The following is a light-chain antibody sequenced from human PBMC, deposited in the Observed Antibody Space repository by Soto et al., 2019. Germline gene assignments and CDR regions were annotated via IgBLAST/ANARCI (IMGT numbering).Light chain of an antibody. V-gene: IGLV2-8*01. Sequence: QLVLTQPPSASGSPGQSVTISCTGTSSDVGGYKFVSWYQHHPGKAPKLVIFEVTKRPSGVPDRFSGSKSGNTASLTVSGLQADDEADYYCSSYAGSNNLVFGGGTKLTVL. CDR2: EVT. CDR1: SSDVGGYKF. CDR3: SSYAGSNNLV. J-gene: IGLJ2*01.